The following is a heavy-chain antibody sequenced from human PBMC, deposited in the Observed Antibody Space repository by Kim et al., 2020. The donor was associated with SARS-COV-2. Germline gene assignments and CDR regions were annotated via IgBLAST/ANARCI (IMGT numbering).Heavy chain of an antibody. J-gene: IGHJ4*02. CDR2: IYYSGST. V-gene: IGHV4-31*03. Sequence: SETLSLTCTVSGGSISSGGYYWSWIRQHPGKGLEWIGYIYYSGSTYYNPSLKSRVTISVDTSKNLFSLKLSSVTAADTAVYYCARQVLRYFDWLPKHFDYWGQGTLVTVSS. CDR3: ARQVLRYFDWLPKHFDY. D-gene: IGHD3-9*01. CDR1: GGSISSGGYY.